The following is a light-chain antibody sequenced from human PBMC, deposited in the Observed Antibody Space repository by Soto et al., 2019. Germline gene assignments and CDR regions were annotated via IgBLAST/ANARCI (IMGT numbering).Light chain of an antibody. V-gene: IGKV1-9*01. CDR1: QDINNY. CDR2: AVS. CDR3: QQLNSYPRT. J-gene: IGKJ1*01. Sequence: DIPLTQSPSFLSASVGDRVTITCRASQDINNYLGWYQQKPGKAPNLLIYAVSNLQSGVPSRFSGSGSGTEFTLTISSLQPEDFATYYCQQLNSYPRTFGQGSKVEIK.